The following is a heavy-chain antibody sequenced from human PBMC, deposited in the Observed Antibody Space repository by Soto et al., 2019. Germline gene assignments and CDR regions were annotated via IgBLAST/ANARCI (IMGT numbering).Heavy chain of an antibody. D-gene: IGHD3-10*01. Sequence: QVQLVQSGAEVKKPGASVKVSCKASGYTFTSYGISWVRQAPGQGLEWMGWISAYNCNTNYAQKLQGRVTMTTDTSTSTAYMELRSLRSDDTAVYYCARDAGYYYGSGSYYTYYGMDVWGQGTTVTVSS. CDR3: ARDAGYYYGSGSYYTYYGMDV. V-gene: IGHV1-18*01. CDR2: ISAYNCNT. J-gene: IGHJ6*02. CDR1: GYTFTSYG.